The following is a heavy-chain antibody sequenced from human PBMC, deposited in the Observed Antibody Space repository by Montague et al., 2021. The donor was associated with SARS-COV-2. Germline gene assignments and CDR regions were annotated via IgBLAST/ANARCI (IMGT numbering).Heavy chain of an antibody. CDR3: ARDGATRIGVEDALDI. V-gene: IGHV3-33*01. J-gene: IGHJ3*02. CDR2: IWYDGRNK. Sequence: SLRLSCAATGFTFSTSGMHWVRQATGKGLEWVAGIWYDGRNKYYADSVKGRFTISRDNSKNTLSLQMNSLRAEDTAVYYCARDGATRIGVEDALDIWGQGAMVTVSS. D-gene: IGHD3-22*01. CDR1: GFTFSTSG.